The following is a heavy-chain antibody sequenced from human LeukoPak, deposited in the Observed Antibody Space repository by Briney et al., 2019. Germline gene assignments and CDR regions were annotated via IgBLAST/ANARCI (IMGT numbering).Heavy chain of an antibody. J-gene: IGHJ4*02. CDR2: ISSSGSTI. V-gene: IGHV3-11*04. CDR1: GFTFSDYY. Sequence: GGSLRLSCAASGFTFSDYYMSWIRQAPGKGLEWVSYISSSGSTIYYADSVKGRFTISRDNSKNTLYLQMNSLRAEDTAVYYCARDVFGEYYFDYWGQGTLVTVYS. CDR3: ARDVFGEYYFDY. D-gene: IGHD3-10*01.